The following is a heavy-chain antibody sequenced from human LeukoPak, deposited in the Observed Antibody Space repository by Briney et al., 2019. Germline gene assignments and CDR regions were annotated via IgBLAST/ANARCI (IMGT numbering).Heavy chain of an antibody. CDR1: GYSISSGYY. J-gene: IGHJ4*02. CDR2: IYTSGST. D-gene: IGHD6-19*01. CDR3: ARVRARIAVAGTYDY. Sequence: SETLSLTCTVSGYSISSGYYWGWIRQPAGKGLEWIGRIYTSGSTNYNPSLKSRVTMSVDTSKNQFSLKLSSVTAADTAVYYCARVRARIAVAGTYDYWGQGTLVTVSS. V-gene: IGHV4-4*07.